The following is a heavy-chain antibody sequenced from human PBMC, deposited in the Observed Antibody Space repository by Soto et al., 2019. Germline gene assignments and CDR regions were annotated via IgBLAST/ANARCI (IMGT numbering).Heavy chain of an antibody. CDR2: ISSSSNYI. D-gene: IGHD3-10*01. J-gene: IGHJ5*02. CDR3: ARESGRYYGSGSYSNWFDP. Sequence: EVQLVESGGGLVKPGGSLRLSCAASGFTFSSYSMNWVRQAPGKGLEWVSSISSSSNYIYYADSVKGRFTISRDNAKNSLYLQMNSLRAEDTAVYYCARESGRYYGSGSYSNWFDPWGKGTLVTVSS. V-gene: IGHV3-21*01. CDR1: GFTFSSYS.